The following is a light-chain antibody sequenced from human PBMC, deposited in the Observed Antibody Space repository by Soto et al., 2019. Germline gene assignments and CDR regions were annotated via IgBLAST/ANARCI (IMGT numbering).Light chain of an antibody. CDR1: QSVGRY. CDR3: QQYNIWPPYT. V-gene: IGKV3-11*01. J-gene: IGKJ2*01. CDR2: DAS. Sequence: EVVLTQSPATLSLSPGETATLSCRTSQSVGRYLAWYQQKPGQAPRLLIYDASNRATGIPARFSGSGSGTDFTLTISSLEPEDFALYYCQQYNIWPPYTFGQGTKVDI.